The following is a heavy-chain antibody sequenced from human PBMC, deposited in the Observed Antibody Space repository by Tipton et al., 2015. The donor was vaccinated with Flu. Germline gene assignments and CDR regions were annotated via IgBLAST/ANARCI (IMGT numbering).Heavy chain of an antibody. CDR2: TSYDGSNK. D-gene: IGHD5-24*01. CDR3: ARVPFVGFGVMPTLFWYFDL. J-gene: IGHJ2*01. V-gene: IGHV3-30-3*01. Sequence: SLRLSCAASGFTFSTYAMHWVRQAPGKGLEWVAVTSYDGSNKYYADSVKGRFTISRDNSKNTLYLQMTSLTADDTAMYYCARVPFVGFGVMPTLFWYFDLWGRGTLVAVSS. CDR1: GFTFSTYA.